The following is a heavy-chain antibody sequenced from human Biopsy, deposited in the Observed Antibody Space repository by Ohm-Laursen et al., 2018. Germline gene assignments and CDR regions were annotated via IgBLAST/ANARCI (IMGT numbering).Heavy chain of an antibody. CDR1: GFRFDNTG. J-gene: IGHJ3*02. D-gene: IGHD3-22*01. CDR3: TKNTQWEGSGYLDAFHI. CDR2: ISWSSDSI. V-gene: IGHV3-9*01. Sequence: SLSLSCAASGFRFDNTGMHWVRQGPGTGLEWVAGISWSSDSITYAKSVTGRFTISRDNGENSLYLQMNSLRPEDTALYYCTKNTQWEGSGYLDAFHIWGHGAMVTVSS.